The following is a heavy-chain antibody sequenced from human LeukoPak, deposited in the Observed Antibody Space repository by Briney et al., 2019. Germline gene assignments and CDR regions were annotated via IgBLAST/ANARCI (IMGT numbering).Heavy chain of an antibody. Sequence: GGSLRLSCAASGFTFSSYAMSWVRQAPEKGLEWVSTISGSGGGTYYADSVKGRFTISRDDSKNTLYLQMNSLRAEDTAVYYCARGGSGWCFDYWGQGTLVTVSS. CDR2: ISGSGGGT. CDR1: GFTFSSYA. D-gene: IGHD6-19*01. CDR3: ARGGSGWCFDY. J-gene: IGHJ4*02. V-gene: IGHV3-23*01.